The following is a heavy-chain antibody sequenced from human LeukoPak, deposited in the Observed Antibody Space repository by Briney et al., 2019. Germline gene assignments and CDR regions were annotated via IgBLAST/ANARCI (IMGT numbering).Heavy chain of an antibody. J-gene: IGHJ3*02. CDR2: IYDSGST. CDR3: ARPSTHYYDSSGHGAFDI. D-gene: IGHD3-22*01. V-gene: IGHV4-4*07. CDR1: GGSINNYY. Sequence: SETLSLTCTVSGGSINNYYWSWIRQPAGKGLEWIGRIYDSGSTNYNTSLKSRVTISVDTSKNQFSLKLSSVTAADTAVYYCARPSTHYYDSSGHGAFDIWGQGTMVTVSS.